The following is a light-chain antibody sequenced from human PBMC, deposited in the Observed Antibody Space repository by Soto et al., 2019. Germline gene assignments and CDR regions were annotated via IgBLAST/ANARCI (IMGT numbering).Light chain of an antibody. CDR3: CSYAGSRVV. V-gene: IGLV2-11*01. J-gene: IGLJ2*01. Sequence: QSVLTPPRSVSGSPGQSVTISCTGTSSDVGGYDSVSWYQQHPGQAPKFVIYDVSKRPSGVPDRFSGSKSGNTASLTISGLQAEDEADYYCCSYAGSRVVFGGGTKLTVL. CDR2: DVS. CDR1: SSDVGGYDS.